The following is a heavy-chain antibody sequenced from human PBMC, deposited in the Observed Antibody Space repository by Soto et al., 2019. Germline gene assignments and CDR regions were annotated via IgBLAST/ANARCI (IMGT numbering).Heavy chain of an antibody. D-gene: IGHD4-17*01. V-gene: IGHV4-31*03. CDR2: GSHTGSR. CDR1: GASINTGGFY. J-gene: IGHJ4*02. CDR3: ERVKVTTESFES. Sequence: SETLSLTCSVSGASINTGGFYWSWVRQYPGKGLDWIGYGSHTGSRYLNPSLRSRITISLDTPNNQFSLRLTSVTAADTAVYYCERVKVTTESFESWGQGYLVNVPS.